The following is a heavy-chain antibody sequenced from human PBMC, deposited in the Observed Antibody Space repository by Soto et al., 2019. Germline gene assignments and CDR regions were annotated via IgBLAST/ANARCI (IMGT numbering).Heavy chain of an antibody. V-gene: IGHV1-8*01. D-gene: IGHD3-10*01. J-gene: IGHJ3*02. Sequence: ASVKVSCKASGYTFTSYDINWVRQATGQGLEWKGWMNPNSGNTGYAQKFQGRVTMTRNTSISTAYMELSSLRSEDTAVYYCARAAEGFMAFDIWGQGTMVTVS. CDR3: ARAAEGFMAFDI. CDR1: GYTFTSYD. CDR2: MNPNSGNT.